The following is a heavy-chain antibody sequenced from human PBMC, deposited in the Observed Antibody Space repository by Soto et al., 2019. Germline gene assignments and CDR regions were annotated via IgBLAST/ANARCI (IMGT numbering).Heavy chain of an antibody. CDR1: GGSISSYY. CDR3: ARGYYDSSGYLFDY. Sequence: SETLSLTCTVSGGSISSYYWGWIRQPAGKGLGWIGHIYSSGSTNYNPSLKSRVTMSVDTSKNQFSLKLSSVTAADTAVYYCARGYYDSSGYLFDYWGQGTLVTVSS. CDR2: IYSSGST. D-gene: IGHD3-22*01. J-gene: IGHJ4*02. V-gene: IGHV4-4*07.